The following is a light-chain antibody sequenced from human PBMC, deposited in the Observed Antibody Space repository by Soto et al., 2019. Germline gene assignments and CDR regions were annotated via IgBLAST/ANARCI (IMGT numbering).Light chain of an antibody. CDR2: KAS. J-gene: IGKJ4*02. V-gene: IGKV1-5*03. CDR3: QQYKSYPLT. CDR1: QSISSW. Sequence: DIQMTQSPSTLSASVGDRVTITCRASQSISSWLAWYQQKPGKAPNLLIYKASSLESGVPSRFSGSGAGTEFKITSSSLQPDDVETYYCQQYKSYPLTFGGGTKVEIK.